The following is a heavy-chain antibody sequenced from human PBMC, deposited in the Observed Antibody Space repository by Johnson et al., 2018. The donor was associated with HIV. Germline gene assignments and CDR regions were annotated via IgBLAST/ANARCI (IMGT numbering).Heavy chain of an antibody. CDR1: GFIFRDYY. J-gene: IGHJ3*01. CDR2: ISFDGTKK. Sequence: MQLVESGGGLVKPGGSLRLSCAVSGFIFRDYYMSWIRQAPGKGLEWVAVISFDGTKKYYADSVKGRFTISRDNSKNTLFLQMNSLRAEDTAVYFCASGDDDVFWGQGTMVTVSS. D-gene: IGHD5-12*01. V-gene: IGHV3-30*14. CDR3: ASGDDDVF.